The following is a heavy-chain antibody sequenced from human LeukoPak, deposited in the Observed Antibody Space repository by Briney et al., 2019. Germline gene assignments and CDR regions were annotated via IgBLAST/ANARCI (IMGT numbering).Heavy chain of an antibody. D-gene: IGHD2/OR15-2a*01. Sequence: GRSLRLSCAASGFTFSSYEMNWARQAPGEGLEWVSYISSSGSTIYYADSVKGRFTISRDNAKNSLYLQMNSLRAEDTAVYYCANFYYFDYWGQGTLVNVSS. J-gene: IGHJ4*02. CDR3: ANFYYFDY. V-gene: IGHV3-48*03. CDR2: ISSSGSTI. CDR1: GFTFSSYE.